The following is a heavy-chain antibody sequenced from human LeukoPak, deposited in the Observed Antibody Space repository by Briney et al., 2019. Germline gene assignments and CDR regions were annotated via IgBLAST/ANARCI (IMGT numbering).Heavy chain of an antibody. CDR3: ARVYRYYYYYYYMDV. V-gene: IGHV4-38-2*02. D-gene: IGHD1-14*01. J-gene: IGHJ6*03. CDR1: GYSISSGYY. Sequence: SETLSLTCTVSGYSISSGYYWVWIRQPPGKGLEWIGSIYHSGSTYYNPSLKSRVTISVDTSKNQFSLKLSSVTAADTAVYYCARVYRYYYYYYYMDVWGKGTTVTVSS. CDR2: IYHSGST.